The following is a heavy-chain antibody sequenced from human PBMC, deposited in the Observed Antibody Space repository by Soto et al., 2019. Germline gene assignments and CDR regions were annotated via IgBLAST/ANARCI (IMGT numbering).Heavy chain of an antibody. CDR1: GFTFSSYW. CDR2: IKQDGSEK. J-gene: IGHJ6*02. D-gene: IGHD6-13*01. Sequence: GGSLRLSCAASGFTFSSYWMSWVRQAPGKGLEWVANIKQDGSEKDYVDSVKGRFTISRDNAKNSLYLQMNSLRAEDTAVYYCARAGSWYGHSYYYYGMDVWGQGTTVTVAS. CDR3: ARAGSWYGHSYYYYGMDV. V-gene: IGHV3-7*01.